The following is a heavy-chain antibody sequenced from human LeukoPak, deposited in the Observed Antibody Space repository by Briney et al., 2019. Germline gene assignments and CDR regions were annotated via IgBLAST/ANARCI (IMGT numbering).Heavy chain of an antibody. Sequence: SVNVSCKASGGTFSSYAISWVRQAPGQGLEWMGGIIPIFGTANYAQKFQGRVTITADESTSTAYMELSSLRSEDTAVYYCARAGGPVWFGELLYFDYWGQGTLVTVSS. CDR2: IIPIFGTA. CDR1: GGTFSSYA. V-gene: IGHV1-69*13. D-gene: IGHD3-10*01. CDR3: ARAGGPVWFGELLYFDY. J-gene: IGHJ4*02.